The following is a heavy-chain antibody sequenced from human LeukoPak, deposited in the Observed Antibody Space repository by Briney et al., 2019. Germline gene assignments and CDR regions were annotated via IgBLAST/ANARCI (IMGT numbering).Heavy chain of an antibody. J-gene: IGHJ3*02. CDR1: GFTFTTYW. Sequence: GGSLRLSCAASGFTFTTYWMHWVRQAPGKGLVWVSHINSDGSITSYADSVKGRFTISRDNAKNSLYLQMNSLRAEDTAVYYCARGVGKSGAFDIWGQGTMVTVSS. D-gene: IGHD2-15*01. CDR2: INSDGSIT. V-gene: IGHV3-74*01. CDR3: ARGVGKSGAFDI.